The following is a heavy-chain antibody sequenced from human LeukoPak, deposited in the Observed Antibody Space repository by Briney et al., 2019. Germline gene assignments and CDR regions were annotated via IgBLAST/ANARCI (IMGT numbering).Heavy chain of an antibody. CDR1: GYSFTSYW. CDR2: IYPGDSDT. Sequence: GESLKISCKGSGYSFTSYWIGWVRQMPGEGLGWMGIIYPGDSDTRYSPSFQGQVTISADKSISTAYLQWSSLKASDTAMYYCARDYDSSVGAFDIWGQETMVTVSS. D-gene: IGHD3-22*01. J-gene: IGHJ3*02. CDR3: ARDYDSSVGAFDI. V-gene: IGHV5-51*01.